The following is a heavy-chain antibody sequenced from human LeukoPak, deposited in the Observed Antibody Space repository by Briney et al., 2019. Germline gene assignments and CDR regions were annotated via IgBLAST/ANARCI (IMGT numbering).Heavy chain of an antibody. CDR1: GGSISSYY. V-gene: IGHV4-4*07. CDR2: IYTSGST. J-gene: IGHJ4*02. CDR3: ARDHESESYFDY. Sequence: SETLSLTCTVSGGSISSYYWSWIRQPAGKGLEWIGRIYTSGSTNYNPSLKSRVTISVDTSKNQFSLKLSSVTAADTAVYYCARDHESESYFDYWGQGTLVTVSS.